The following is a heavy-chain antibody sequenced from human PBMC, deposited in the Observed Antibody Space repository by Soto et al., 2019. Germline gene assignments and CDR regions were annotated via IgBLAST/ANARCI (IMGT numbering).Heavy chain of an antibody. V-gene: IGHV3-9*01. CDR2: ISWNGGSI. CDR1: GFTFDDYA. CDR3: AKDTTKVYYDFWSGPAAYFDY. Sequence: EVQLVESGGGLVQPGRSLRLSCAASGFTFDDYAMHWVRQAPGKGLEWVSGISWNGGSIGYADSVKGRFTISRDNAKNSLYLQMNSLRAEDTALYYCAKDTTKVYYDFWSGPAAYFDYWGQGTLVTVSS. D-gene: IGHD3-3*01. J-gene: IGHJ4*02.